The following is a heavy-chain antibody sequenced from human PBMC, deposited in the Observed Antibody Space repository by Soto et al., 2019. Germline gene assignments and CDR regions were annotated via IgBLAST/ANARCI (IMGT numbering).Heavy chain of an antibody. CDR2: VIPIFGTA. J-gene: IGHJ5*02. CDR3: ARPTRYYYDSSGQSAWFDP. CDR1: GGTFSSYA. D-gene: IGHD3-22*01. Sequence: SVKVSCKASGGTFSSYAISWVRQAPGQGLEWMGGVIPIFGTANYAQKFQGRVTITADESTSTAYMELSSLRSEDTAVYYCARPTRYYYDSSGQSAWFDPWGQGTLVTVSS. V-gene: IGHV1-69*13.